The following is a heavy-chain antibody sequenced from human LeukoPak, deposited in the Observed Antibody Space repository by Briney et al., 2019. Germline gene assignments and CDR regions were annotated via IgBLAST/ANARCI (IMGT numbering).Heavy chain of an antibody. CDR3: AISIQAAAIPAFDY. CDR1: GNTFAGHN. D-gene: IGHD6-25*01. V-gene: IGHV1-2*02. J-gene: IGHJ4*02. CDR2: INPDRGGT. Sequence: GASVKVSCKAHGNTFAGHNIHWMRQAPGQGLELMGWINPDRGGTDYARQFQGRVTMTSDTSIRAAYMELSSLVSEDSAVYFCAISIQAAAIPAFDYWGQGTLVTVS.